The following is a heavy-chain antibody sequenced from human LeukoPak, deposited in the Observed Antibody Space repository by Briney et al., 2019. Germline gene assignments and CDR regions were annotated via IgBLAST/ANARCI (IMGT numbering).Heavy chain of an antibody. D-gene: IGHD1-14*01. CDR2: MNPNSGNT. J-gene: IGHJ4*02. CDR1: GYTFTNYD. CDR3: ARRLAAGGTTLHY. Sequence: ASVKVSCKASGYTFTNYDINWVRQAPGQGLEWLGWMNPNSGNTGYAQNFQGRVTVTRNTSISTAYMELSSLRSEDTAVYYCARRLAAGGTTLHYWGQGTPVTVSS. V-gene: IGHV1-8*01.